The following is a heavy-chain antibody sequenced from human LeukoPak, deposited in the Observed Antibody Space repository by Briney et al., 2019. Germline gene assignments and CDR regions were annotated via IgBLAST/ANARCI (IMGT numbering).Heavy chain of an antibody. J-gene: IGHJ4*02. D-gene: IGHD3-3*01. V-gene: IGHV3-64D*06. CDR1: GFIFSNYD. Sequence: GGSLRLSCSASGFIFSNYDMHWVRQAPGKGLEYVSAINNNGGRTYYADSVKGRFTVPRDNPKNTLYLQMSSLRAEDTAVYYCVKMYDGYWGQGTLVTVSS. CDR3: VKMYDGY. CDR2: INNNGGRT.